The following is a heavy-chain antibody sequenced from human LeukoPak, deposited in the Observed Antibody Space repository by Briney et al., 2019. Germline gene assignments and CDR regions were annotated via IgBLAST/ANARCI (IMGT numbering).Heavy chain of an antibody. V-gene: IGHV4-61*02. CDR2: IYRSGSS. J-gene: IGHJ5*02. CDR1: GGSISSGSYY. D-gene: IGHD3-10*01. CDR3: AREGLNMVRGVIPKEAWGWFDP. Sequence: SETLSLTCTVSGGSISSGSYYWNWIRQPAGKGLEWIGRIYRSGSSNYNPSLKRRGTVSVDTSKNQFSLKLSSVTAADTAVYYCAREGLNMVRGVIPKEAWGWFDPWGQGTLVTVSS.